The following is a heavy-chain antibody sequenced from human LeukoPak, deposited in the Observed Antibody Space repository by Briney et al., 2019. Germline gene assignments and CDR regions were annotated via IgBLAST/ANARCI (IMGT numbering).Heavy chain of an antibody. CDR2: LHPNGGV. Sequence: SETLSLTCNVSSDSFSLYYWSWIRQPAGKGLEWIGRLHPNGGVNYNPSLRSRVTLSGDTSKKQVFLRLTAVTAADTAVYCARVIGVNDKYFDPWGQGIPVTVTS. J-gene: IGHJ5*02. CDR1: SDSFSLYY. D-gene: IGHD3-22*01. V-gene: IGHV4-4*07. CDR3: ARVIGVNDKYFDP.